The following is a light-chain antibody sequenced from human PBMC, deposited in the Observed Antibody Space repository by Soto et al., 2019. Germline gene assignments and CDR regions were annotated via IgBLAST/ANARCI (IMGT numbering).Light chain of an antibody. V-gene: IGKV3-20*01. CDR1: QSVSSSY. CDR3: QQYGSSPTWT. Sequence: EIVLTQSALTVCVSXVAGATLAXXXXQSVSSSYLAWYQHKPGQAPRLLIYGASSRATGIPDRFSGSGSGTDFTLTISRLEPEDFAVYYCQQYGSSPTWTFGQGTKVDIK. CDR2: GAS. J-gene: IGKJ1*01.